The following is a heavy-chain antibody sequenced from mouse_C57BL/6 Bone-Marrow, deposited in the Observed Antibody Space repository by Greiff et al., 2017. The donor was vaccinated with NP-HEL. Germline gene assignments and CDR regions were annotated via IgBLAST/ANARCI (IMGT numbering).Heavy chain of an antibody. CDR1: GFTFSDYG. CDR2: ISNLAYSI. V-gene: IGHV5-15*01. J-gene: IGHJ3*01. Sequence: DVKLVESGGGLVQPGGSLKLSCAASGFTFSDYGMAWVRQAPRKGPEWVAFISNLAYSIYYADTVTGRFTISRENAKNTLYLEMSSLRSEDTAMYYCARHLDYGSTSFAYWGQGTLVTVSA. D-gene: IGHD1-1*01. CDR3: ARHLDYGSTSFAY.